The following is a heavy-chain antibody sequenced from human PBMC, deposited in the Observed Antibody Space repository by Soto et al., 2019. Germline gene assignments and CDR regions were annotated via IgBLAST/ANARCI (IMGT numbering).Heavy chain of an antibody. J-gene: IGHJ4*02. CDR1: GGSFSGYY. V-gene: IGHV4-34*01. D-gene: IGHD6-13*01. CDR2: INHSGST. Sequence: PSETLSLTCAVYGGSFSGYYWSWIRQPPGKGLEWIGEINHSGSTNYNPSLKSRVTISVDTSKNQFSLKLSSVTAADTAVYYCASIAAAGDFDYRGQGTLVTVSS. CDR3: ASIAAAGDFDY.